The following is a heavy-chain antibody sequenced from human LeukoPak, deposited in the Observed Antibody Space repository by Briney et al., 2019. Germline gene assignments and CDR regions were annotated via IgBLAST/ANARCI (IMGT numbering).Heavy chain of an antibody. CDR3: ARESTSWSFEH. J-gene: IGHJ4*02. CDR2: ISVYNGDI. V-gene: IGHV1-18*01. Sequence: ASVTVSCKASGYTFRRYGINWVRQAPGRGLEWMGWISVYNGDIDFSQRLQGRFTMTTDTSTNTASMELRNLTSDDTAVYFCARESTSWSFEHWGQGTLVTVS. D-gene: IGHD3-10*01. CDR1: GYTFRRYG.